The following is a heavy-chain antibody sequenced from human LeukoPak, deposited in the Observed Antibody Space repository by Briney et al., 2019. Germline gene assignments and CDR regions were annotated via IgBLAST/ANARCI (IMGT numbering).Heavy chain of an antibody. D-gene: IGHD6-13*01. CDR3: ARRNIIAAGYFDY. J-gene: IGHJ4*02. CDR2: IYYTGTT. Sequence: SETLSLTCTVSGGSISSGSYYWGWIRQPPGQGLEWIGNIYYTGTTYSNPSLKSRVTISVDTSKNHFSLKLSSVTAADTAVYYCARRNIIAAGYFDYWGQGTLVTVSS. V-gene: IGHV4-39*02. CDR1: GGSISSGSYY.